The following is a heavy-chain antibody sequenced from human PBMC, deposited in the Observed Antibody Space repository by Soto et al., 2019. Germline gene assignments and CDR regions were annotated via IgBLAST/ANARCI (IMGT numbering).Heavy chain of an antibody. Sequence: QVQLVESGGGVVQPGRSLRLSCAASGFAFSSYSIHWVRQAPGKGLEWVAVISYDGFNKYYTDSVKGRFTISRDNSKNTLSLQMNSLRSEDPAVYYCAREGDSSGHPFDYWGQGTPVTVSS. CDR3: AREGDSSGHPFDY. J-gene: IGHJ4*02. CDR2: ISYDGFNK. CDR1: GFAFSSYS. D-gene: IGHD3-22*01. V-gene: IGHV3-30-3*01.